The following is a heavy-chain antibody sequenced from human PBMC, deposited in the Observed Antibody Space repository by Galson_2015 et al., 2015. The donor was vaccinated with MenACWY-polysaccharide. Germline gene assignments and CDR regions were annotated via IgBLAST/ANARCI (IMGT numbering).Heavy chain of an antibody. Sequence: SLRLCCAASGFTFSTYWMSWVRQAPGKGLEWVANIKTDGSDKYYVDSVKGRFTISRDHAKNSLYLQMNGLRAEDTAIFFCAIATYNGDWFPDYLDFGGQGALVTFSS. CDR2: IKTDGSDK. CDR3: AIATYNGDWFPDYLDF. V-gene: IGHV3-7*01. D-gene: IGHD3-9*01. CDR1: GFTFSTYW. J-gene: IGHJ4*02.